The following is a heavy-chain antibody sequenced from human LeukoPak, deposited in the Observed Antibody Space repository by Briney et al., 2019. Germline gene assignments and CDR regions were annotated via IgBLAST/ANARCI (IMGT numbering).Heavy chain of an antibody. J-gene: IGHJ4*02. D-gene: IGHD2-21*02. Sequence: GGSLRLSCAASGFTFSSYSINWVRQAPGKGLEWVSYISSSGSTIYYADSVKGRFTISRDNAKNSLYLLMNSLRAEDTSVYYCARGPLGGDYYFDYWGQGTLVTVSS. CDR2: ISSSGSTI. CDR3: ARGPLGGDYYFDY. CDR1: GFTFSSYS. V-gene: IGHV3-48*04.